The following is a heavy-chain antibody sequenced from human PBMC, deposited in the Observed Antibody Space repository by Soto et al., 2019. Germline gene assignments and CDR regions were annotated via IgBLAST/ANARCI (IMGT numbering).Heavy chain of an antibody. J-gene: IGHJ3*02. CDR3: ATARELLDAFDI. CDR2: FDPEDGET. V-gene: IGHV1-24*01. D-gene: IGHD3-10*01. CDR1: GYTLTELS. Sequence: ASVKVSCKVSGYTLTELSMHWVRQAPGKGLEWMGGFDPEDGETIYAQKFQGRVTMTEDTSTDTAYMELSSLRSEDTAVYYCATARELLDAFDIWGQGTMVTVSS.